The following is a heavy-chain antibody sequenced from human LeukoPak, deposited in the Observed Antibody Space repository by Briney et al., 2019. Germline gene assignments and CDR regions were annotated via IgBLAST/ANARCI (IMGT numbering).Heavy chain of an antibody. J-gene: IGHJ4*02. CDR1: GYTFRSYD. D-gene: IGHD3-22*01. V-gene: IGHV1-8*02. CDR2: MNPNSGDT. CDR3: ARGGYHDTSGYLIDY. Sequence: EASVKVSCKASGYTFRSYDINWVRQATGQGLEWMGWMNPNSGDTGYAQKFQGRVTMTRNTSITTVYMELSSLRSEDTAIYYCARGGYHDTSGYLIDYWGQGTLVTVSS.